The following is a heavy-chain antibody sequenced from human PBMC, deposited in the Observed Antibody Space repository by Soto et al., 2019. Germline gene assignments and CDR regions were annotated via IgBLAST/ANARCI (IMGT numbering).Heavy chain of an antibody. D-gene: IGHD2-2*01. V-gene: IGHV4-59*06. Sequence: SETLSLTCTVSGGSISSYYWSWIRQHPGKGLEWIGYIYYSGSTYYNPSLKSRVTISVDTSKNQFSLKLSSVTAADTAVYYCARGAIVVVPAWEFSWFDPWGQGTLVTVSS. CDR2: IYYSGST. CDR3: ARGAIVVVPAWEFSWFDP. CDR1: GGSISSYY. J-gene: IGHJ5*02.